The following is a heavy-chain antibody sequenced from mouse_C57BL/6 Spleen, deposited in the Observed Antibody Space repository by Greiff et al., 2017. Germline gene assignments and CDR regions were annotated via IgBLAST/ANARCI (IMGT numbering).Heavy chain of an antibody. CDR3: ARDGTGPWYFDD. D-gene: IGHD4-1*01. CDR1: GFTFSSYA. Sequence: EVNVVESGGGLVKPRGSLKLSCAASGFTFSSYAMSWVRQTPEKRLEWVATISDGGSYTYYPDNVKGRFTISRDNAKNNLYLQMSHLKSEDTAMYYCARDGTGPWYFDDWGTGTTVTVSS. V-gene: IGHV5-4*01. J-gene: IGHJ1*03. CDR2: ISDGGSYT.